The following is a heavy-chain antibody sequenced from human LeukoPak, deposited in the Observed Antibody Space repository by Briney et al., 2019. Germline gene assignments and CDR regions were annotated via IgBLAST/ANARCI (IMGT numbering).Heavy chain of an antibody. J-gene: IGHJ4*02. CDR1: GGTFIRYA. V-gene: IGHV1-69*05. CDR2: IIPIFSTA. CDR3: ARSGRMATITYYFDY. D-gene: IGHD5-24*01. Sequence: ASVKVSCKASGGTFIRYAISWVRQAPGQGLEGVGGIIPIFSTANYAQKFQRRVTITTDESTSTAYMELSSLRSEDPAVYYCARSGRMATITYYFDYWGQGTLVTVSS.